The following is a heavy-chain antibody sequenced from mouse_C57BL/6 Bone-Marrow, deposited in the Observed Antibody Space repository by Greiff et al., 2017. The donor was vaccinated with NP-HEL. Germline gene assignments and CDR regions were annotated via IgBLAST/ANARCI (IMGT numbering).Heavy chain of an antibody. V-gene: IGHV14-4*01. CDR2: IDPENGDT. D-gene: IGHD1-1*02. CDR3: TDYGVY. J-gene: IGHJ3*01. CDR1: GFNIKDDY. Sequence: EVKLMESGAELVRPGASVKLSCTASGFNIKDDYMHWVKQRPEQGLEWIGWIDPENGDTEYASKFQGKATITADTSSNTAYLQLSSLTSEDTAVYYCTDYGVYGGQGTLVTVSA.